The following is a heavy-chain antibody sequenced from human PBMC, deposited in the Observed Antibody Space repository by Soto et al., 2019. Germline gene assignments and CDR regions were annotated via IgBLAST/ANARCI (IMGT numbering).Heavy chain of an antibody. CDR1: VFSITPYY. CDR3: AREQYNWNL. D-gene: IGHD1-20*01. V-gene: IGHV4-59*01. CDR2: VYHTGNT. J-gene: IGHJ1*01. Sequence: HVQLQESGPGLVKPSETLSLTCTVSVFSITPYYWTWLRHPPGKGLVWIFYVYHTGNTYYNPSLTSRVTISLDTSKNHVSLRLKSVTAADTAVYYCAREQYNWNLWGQGTLVAFSS.